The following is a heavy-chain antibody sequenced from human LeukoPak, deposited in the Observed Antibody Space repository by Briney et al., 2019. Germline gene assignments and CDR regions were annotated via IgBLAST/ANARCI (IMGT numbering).Heavy chain of an antibody. D-gene: IGHD3-22*01. CDR2: IYTSGST. CDR1: GGSISSGSYY. Sequence: SQTLSLTCTVSGGSISSGSYYWSWIRQPAGKGLEWIGRIYTSGSTNYNPSLKSRVTISVDTSKNQFSLKLSSVTAADTAVYYCARAGYYDSSGYLYWGQGTPVTVSS. V-gene: IGHV4-61*02. J-gene: IGHJ4*02. CDR3: ARAGYYDSSGYLY.